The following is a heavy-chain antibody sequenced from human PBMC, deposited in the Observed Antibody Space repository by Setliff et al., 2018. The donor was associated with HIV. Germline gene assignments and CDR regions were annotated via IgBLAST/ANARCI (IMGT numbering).Heavy chain of an antibody. CDR2: INHSGST. D-gene: IGHD1-26*01. CDR3: ARGHPLYSGSYYGDY. CDR1: GGSISSYS. Sequence: KPSETLSLTCTVSGGSISSYSWSWIRQPPGKGLEWIGEINHSGSTNYNPSLKSRVTISVDTSKNHFSVKLSSVTAADTAVYYCARGHPLYSGSYYGDYWGQGTLVTVSS. V-gene: IGHV4-34*01. J-gene: IGHJ4*02.